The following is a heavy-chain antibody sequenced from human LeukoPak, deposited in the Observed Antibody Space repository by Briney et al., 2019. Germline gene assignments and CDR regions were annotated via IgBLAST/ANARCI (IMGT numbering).Heavy chain of an antibody. Sequence: GGSLRLSCAASGFTFSSYAMSWVRQAPGKGLEWVSAISGGGGSTYYADSVKGRFTISRDNSKNTLYLQMNSLRAEDTAVYYCAKSLRITIFGVVALFDYWGQGTLVTVSS. D-gene: IGHD3-3*01. CDR2: ISGGGGST. CDR1: GFTFSSYA. V-gene: IGHV3-23*01. CDR3: AKSLRITIFGVVALFDY. J-gene: IGHJ4*02.